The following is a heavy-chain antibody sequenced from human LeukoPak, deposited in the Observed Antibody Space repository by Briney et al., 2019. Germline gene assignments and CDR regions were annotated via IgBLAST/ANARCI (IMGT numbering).Heavy chain of an antibody. CDR1: GFTFSSYS. CDR2: ISSSSSTI. Sequence: GGSLRLSCAASGFTFSSYSMNWVRQAPGKGLEWVSYISSSSSTIYYADSVKGRFTISRDNAKNSLYLQMNSLGAEDTAVYYCARNPSYCGGDCYSNWFDPWGQGTLVTVSS. CDR3: ARNPSYCGGDCYSNWFDP. V-gene: IGHV3-48*01. J-gene: IGHJ5*02. D-gene: IGHD2-21*01.